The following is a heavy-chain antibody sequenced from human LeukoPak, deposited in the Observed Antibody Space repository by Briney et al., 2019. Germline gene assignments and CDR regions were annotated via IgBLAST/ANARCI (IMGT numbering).Heavy chain of an antibody. Sequence: GGSLRLSCAASGFTFSSYGMHWVRQAPGKGLEWVAVIWYDGSNKYYADSVKGRFTISRDNSKNTLYLQMNGLRAEDTAVYYCAKEGEQRTSSSWYGIDYWGQGTLVTVSS. D-gene: IGHD6-13*01. CDR2: IWYDGSNK. CDR3: AKEGEQRTSSSWYGIDY. J-gene: IGHJ4*02. V-gene: IGHV3-33*06. CDR1: GFTFSSYG.